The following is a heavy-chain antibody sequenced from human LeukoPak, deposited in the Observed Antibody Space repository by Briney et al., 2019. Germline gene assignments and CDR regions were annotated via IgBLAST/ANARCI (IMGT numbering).Heavy chain of an antibody. CDR2: IYPGDSDT. D-gene: IGHD1-26*01. V-gene: IGHV5-51*01. J-gene: IGHJ6*03. CDR1: GYSFTSYW. CDR3: ARHVGATGYYYYCYMDV. Sequence: GESLKISCKGSGYSFTSYWIGWVRQTPGKGLEWMGIIYPGDSDTRYSPSFQGQVTISADKSISTAYLQWSSLKASDTAMYYCARHVGATGYYYYCYMDVWGKGTTVTVSS.